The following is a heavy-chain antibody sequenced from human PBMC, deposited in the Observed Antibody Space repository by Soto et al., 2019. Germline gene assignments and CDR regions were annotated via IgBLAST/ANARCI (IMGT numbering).Heavy chain of an antibody. CDR3: ARGLYSGDY. CDR1: GYIFTNYY. Sequence: QGQLVQSGAEVKKPGSSVKVSCKASGYIFTNYYIHWLRQAHGQGLEWMGIINPNGGSTNSAQKFQGRITLTRDKSTSTVYMDLSSLRSEDTAVYYCARGLYSGDYWGQGTLVTVSS. J-gene: IGHJ4*02. CDR2: INPNGGST. V-gene: IGHV1-46*01. D-gene: IGHD3-10*01.